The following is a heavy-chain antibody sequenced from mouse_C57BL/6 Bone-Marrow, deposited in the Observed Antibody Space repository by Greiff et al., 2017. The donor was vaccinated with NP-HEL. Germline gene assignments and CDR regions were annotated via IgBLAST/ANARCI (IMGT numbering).Heavy chain of an antibody. CDR2: ISYDGSN. J-gene: IGHJ3*01. V-gene: IGHV3-6*01. Sequence: EVQLQQSGPGLVKPSQSLSLTCSVTGYSITSGYYWNWIRQFPGNKLEWMGYISYDGSNNYNPSLKNRISITRDTSKNQFFLKLNSVTTEDTATYYCARGHYGSTLFAYWGQGTLVTVSA. CDR3: ARGHYGSTLFAY. CDR1: GYSITSGYY. D-gene: IGHD1-1*01.